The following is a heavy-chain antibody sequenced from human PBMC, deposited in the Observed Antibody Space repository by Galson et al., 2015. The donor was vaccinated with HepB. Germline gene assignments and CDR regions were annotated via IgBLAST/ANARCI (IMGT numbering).Heavy chain of an antibody. V-gene: IGHV3-23*01. D-gene: IGHD3-22*01. CDR1: GFTFSSYA. CDR3: AKAMIVVVRRGYYFDY. J-gene: IGHJ4*02. Sequence: SLRLSCAASGFTFSSYAMSWVRQAPGKGLEWVSAISGSGGSTYYADSVKGRFTISRDNSKNTLYLQMNSLRAEDTAVYYCAKAMIVVVRRGYYFDYWGQGTLVTVSS. CDR2: ISGSGGST.